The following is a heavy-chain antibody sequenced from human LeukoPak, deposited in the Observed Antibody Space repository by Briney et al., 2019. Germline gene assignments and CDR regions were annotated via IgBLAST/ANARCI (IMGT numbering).Heavy chain of an antibody. CDR2: IKQDGSEK. D-gene: IGHD5-24*01. J-gene: IGHJ6*03. CDR3: ARAEWLPYYYYYMDV. V-gene: IGHV3-7*01. CDR1: GFTFSSYW. Sequence: GGSLRLSCAASGFTFSSYWMSWVRQAPGKGLEWVANIKQDGSEKYYVDSVKGRFTISRDNAKNSLYLQVNSLRAEDTAVYYCARAEWLPYYYYYMDVWGKGTTVTVSS.